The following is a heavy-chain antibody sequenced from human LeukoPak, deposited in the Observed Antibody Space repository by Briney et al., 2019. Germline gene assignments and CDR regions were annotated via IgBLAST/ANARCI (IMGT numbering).Heavy chain of an antibody. Sequence: PSETLSLTCTVSGGSISSYYWSWIRQPPGKGLGWIGYIYYSGSTNYKSSLKSRVTISVDTSKNQFSLKLSSVTAADTAVYYCARLSAVYSGYDIHYYYYMDVWGKGTTVTISS. CDR1: GGSISSYY. J-gene: IGHJ6*03. V-gene: IGHV4-59*01. CDR3: ARLSAVYSGYDIHYYYYMDV. CDR2: IYYSGST. D-gene: IGHD5-12*01.